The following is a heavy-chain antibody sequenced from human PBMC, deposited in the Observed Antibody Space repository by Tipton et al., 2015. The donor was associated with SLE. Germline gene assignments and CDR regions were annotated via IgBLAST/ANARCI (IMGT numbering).Heavy chain of an antibody. D-gene: IGHD6-19*01. CDR2: IYSGGNT. J-gene: IGHJ4*02. V-gene: IGHV3-66*02. CDR1: GLTVSSNY. CDR3: ASHRGWYEDGFFDY. Sequence: SLRLSCVASGLTVSSNYMSWVRQAPGKGLEWVSVIYSGGNTFYAGSVKGRFTISRDNSKNTLDLQMNSLRTEDTAMYYCASHRGWYEDGFFDYWGQGALVTVSS.